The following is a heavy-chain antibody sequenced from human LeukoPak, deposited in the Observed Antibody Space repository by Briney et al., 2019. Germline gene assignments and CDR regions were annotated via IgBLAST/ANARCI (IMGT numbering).Heavy chain of an antibody. CDR3: AREPVHMVRGVLDY. J-gene: IGHJ4*02. CDR2: ISSSGSTI. CDR1: GFTFSSYE. V-gene: IGHV3-48*03. D-gene: IGHD3-10*01. Sequence: QPGGSLRLSCAASGFTFSSYEMNWVRQAPGKGLEWVSYISSSGSTIYYADSVKGRFTISRDNAKNSLYLQMNSLRAEDTAVYYCAREPVHMVRGVLDYWGQGTLVTVSS.